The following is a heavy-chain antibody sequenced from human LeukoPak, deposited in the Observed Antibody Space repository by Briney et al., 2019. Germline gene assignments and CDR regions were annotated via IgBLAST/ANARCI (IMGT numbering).Heavy chain of an antibody. CDR3: ARLLERRSDAFDI. D-gene: IGHD1-1*01. CDR1: GGSISSYY. V-gene: IGHV4-59*08. J-gene: IGHJ3*02. Sequence: SETLSLTCTVSGGSISSYYWSWIRQPPGKGLEWIGSIYHSGSTYYNPSLKSRVTISVDTSKNQFSLKLSSVTAADTAVYYCARLLERRSDAFDIWGQGTMVTVSS. CDR2: IYHSGST.